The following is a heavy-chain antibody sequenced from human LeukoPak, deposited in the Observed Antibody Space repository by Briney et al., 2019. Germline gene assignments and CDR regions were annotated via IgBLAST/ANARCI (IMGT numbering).Heavy chain of an antibody. V-gene: IGHV1-2*02. CDR1: GYTFTGYY. CDR3: ARDKQLDWAHYYYMDV. J-gene: IGHJ6*03. CDR2: IDPNSGDT. Sequence: ASVKVSCKASGYTFTGYYMHWVRQAPGQGLEWMGWIDPNSGDTKYAQKFQGRVTMTRDTSIRTVYMEMSRLRSDDTAMYYCARDKQLDWAHYYYMDVWGKGTTVTVSS. D-gene: IGHD1-1*01.